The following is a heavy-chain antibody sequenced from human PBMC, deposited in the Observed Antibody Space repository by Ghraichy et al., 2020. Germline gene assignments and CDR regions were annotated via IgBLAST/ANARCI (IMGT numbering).Heavy chain of an antibody. J-gene: IGHJ2*01. D-gene: IGHD2-8*01. CDR2: IKQDGSEK. CDR1: GFTFSSYW. V-gene: IGHV3-7*01. Sequence: GESLNISCAASGFTFSSYWMSWVRQAPGKGLEWVANIKQDGSEKYYVDSVKGRFTISRDNAKNSLYLQMNSLRAEDTAVYYCARYRYCTNGVCYTEYFDLWGRGTLVTVSS. CDR3: ARYRYCTNGVCYTEYFDL.